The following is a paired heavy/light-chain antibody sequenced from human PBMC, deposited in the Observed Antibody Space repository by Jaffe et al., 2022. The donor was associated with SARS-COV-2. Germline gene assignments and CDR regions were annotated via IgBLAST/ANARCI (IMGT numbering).Heavy chain of an antibody. CDR3: ARDRGSQGGWFDP. V-gene: IGHV1-3*01. D-gene: IGHD3-10*01. Sequence: QVQFVQSGAEVKKPGASVKVSCEDSGYTFSSHAVHWVRQAPGQRLEWMGWINPANGNTKYSQKFQGRVTITRDTSASTSYMELSSLRSEDTAVYYCARDRGSQGGWFDPWGQGTLVTVSS. J-gene: IGHJ5*02. CDR2: INPANGNT. CDR1: GYTFSSHA.
Light chain of an antibody. CDR3: QAWDSYTVV. J-gene: IGLJ2*01. CDR1: KLGQKY. Sequence: SYDLTQPPSVSVSPGQTASITCSGDKLGQKYASWYQQKPGQSPLMVIYQDTKRPSGIPERFSGSNSGNTATLTISGTQAMDEADYYCQAWDSYTVVFGGGTKLTVL. V-gene: IGLV3-1*01. CDR2: QDT.